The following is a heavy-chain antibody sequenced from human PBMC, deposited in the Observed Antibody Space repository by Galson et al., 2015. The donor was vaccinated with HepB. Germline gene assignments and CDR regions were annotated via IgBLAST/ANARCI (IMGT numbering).Heavy chain of an antibody. V-gene: IGHV1-2*02. CDR1: GYTFSAYH. Sequence: SVKVSCKAYGYTFSAYHIHWVRQAPGQGLEWMGWINPNSGDTKYGQMFQGRVTMTTDTSISTAYTDLSRLTSDDTAVYYCARGSGAGYTRGWYGEGYFYGMAVWGQGTTVSVSS. CDR3: ARGSGAGYTRGWYGEGYFYGMAV. CDR2: INPNSGDT. D-gene: IGHD3-10*01. J-gene: IGHJ6*02.